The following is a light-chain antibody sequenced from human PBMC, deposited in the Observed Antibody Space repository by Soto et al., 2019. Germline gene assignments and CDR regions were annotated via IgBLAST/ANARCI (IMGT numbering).Light chain of an antibody. V-gene: IGLV1-47*01. CDR3: AAWDDSLSGRGV. CDR2: RNN. Sequence: QSVLTQPPSASGTPGQRVTISCSGSSSNIGSNYVYWYQQLPGTAPKLLIYRNNQRPSGVPDRFSGSKSGTSASLAISGLRSEDKADYYCAAWDDSLSGRGVFGTGTKVTVL. CDR1: SSNIGSNY. J-gene: IGLJ1*01.